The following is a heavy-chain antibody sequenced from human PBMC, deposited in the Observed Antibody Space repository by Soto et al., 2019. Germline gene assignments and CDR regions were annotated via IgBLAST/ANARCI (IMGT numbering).Heavy chain of an antibody. D-gene: IGHD4-17*01. Sequence: LRLSCAASGFIFSDHYMHWVRQAPGKGLEWVSGISWNSGSIGYADSVKGRFTISRDNAKNSLYLQMNSLRAEDTALYYCAKDTGGTTVTTGPFDIWGQGTMVTVSS. CDR1: GFIFSDHY. V-gene: IGHV3-9*01. CDR2: ISWNSGSI. J-gene: IGHJ3*02. CDR3: AKDTGGTTVTTGPFDI.